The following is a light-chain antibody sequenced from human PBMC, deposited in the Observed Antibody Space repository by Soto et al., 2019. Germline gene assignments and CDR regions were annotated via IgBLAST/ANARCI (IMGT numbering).Light chain of an antibody. Sequence: DIQMTQSPSSLSASLGDRVTIPFRASQSISSYLNWYQQKPGKAPKLLIYAASSLQSGVPSRFSGSGSGTDFTLTISSLQPEDFATYYCQQSYSTPPIAFGQGTRLEIK. J-gene: IGKJ5*01. CDR3: QQSYSTPPIA. V-gene: IGKV1-39*01. CDR2: AAS. CDR1: QSISSY.